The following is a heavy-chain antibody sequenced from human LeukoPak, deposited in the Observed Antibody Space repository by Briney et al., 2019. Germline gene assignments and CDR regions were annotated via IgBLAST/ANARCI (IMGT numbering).Heavy chain of an antibody. J-gene: IGHJ4*02. D-gene: IGHD5-12*01. CDR2: ISSSSSYI. CDR1: GFTFSSYI. Sequence: GGSLRLSCAASGFTFSSYIMNWGRQAPGKGLEWVSSISSSSSYIYYADSVKGRFTISRDNAKNSLYLQMNSLRAEDTAVYYCARESSGYAFDYWGQGTLVTVSS. V-gene: IGHV3-21*01. CDR3: ARESSGYAFDY.